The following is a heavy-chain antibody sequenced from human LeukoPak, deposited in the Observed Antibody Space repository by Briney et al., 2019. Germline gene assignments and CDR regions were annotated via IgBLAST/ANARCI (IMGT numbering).Heavy chain of an antibody. D-gene: IGHD3-10*01. V-gene: IGHV5-10-1*01. Sequence: GEPLQISAKGSGYSFTSYWSSWVRQLPGEGLEWMGRIDPSDSYTNYSPSFHGHVTISADKSISTAYLQWSSLKASDTAMYYCARRVYYGSGSYYYWGQGTLVTVSS. CDR2: IDPSDSYT. CDR3: ARRVYYGSGSYYY. J-gene: IGHJ4*02. CDR1: GYSFTSYW.